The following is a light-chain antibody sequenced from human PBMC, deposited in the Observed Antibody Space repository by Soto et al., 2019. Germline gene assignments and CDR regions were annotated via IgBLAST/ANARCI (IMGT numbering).Light chain of an antibody. CDR1: SNDVGGYNY. Sequence: QSVLTQPPSASGSPGQSVTISCTGTSNDVGGYNYVSWYQQHPGKAPKLMIYEVNKRPSGVPDRFSGSKSGNSASLAISGLQSEDEADYYCAAWDDSLNGWVFGGGTKVTVL. V-gene: IGLV2-8*01. J-gene: IGLJ3*02. CDR2: EVN. CDR3: AAWDDSLNGWV.